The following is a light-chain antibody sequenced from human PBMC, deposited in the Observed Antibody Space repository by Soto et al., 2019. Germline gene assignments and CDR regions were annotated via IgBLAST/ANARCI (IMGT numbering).Light chain of an antibody. Sequence: QSALTQPASVSGSPGQSITISCTGTSSDAGGYNYVSWYQQHPGKAPKLIIYDVSNRPSGVSNRFSGSKSGNTASLTISGLQAEDEADYYCSSYTSSSTLDVVFGGGTKLTVL. CDR2: DVS. V-gene: IGLV2-14*01. CDR3: SSYTSSSTLDVV. J-gene: IGLJ2*01. CDR1: SSDAGGYNY.